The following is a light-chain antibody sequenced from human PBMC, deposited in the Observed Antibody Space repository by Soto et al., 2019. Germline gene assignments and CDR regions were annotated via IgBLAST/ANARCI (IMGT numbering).Light chain of an antibody. V-gene: IGLV1-40*01. CDR3: QSYDSSLSGYV. CDR1: SSNIGAGYD. J-gene: IGLJ1*01. Sequence: QSVLTQPPSVSGAPGQRVTISCTGSSSNIGAGYDVHWYQQLPGTAPKLLIYGNSNRPSGVPDRFSGSKSGTSASLAITGLQAEDEADYYYQSYDSSLSGYVFGTGTKVP. CDR2: GNS.